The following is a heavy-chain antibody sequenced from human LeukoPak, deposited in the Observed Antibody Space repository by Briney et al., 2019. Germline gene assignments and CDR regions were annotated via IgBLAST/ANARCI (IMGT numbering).Heavy chain of an antibody. Sequence: GGSLRLSCAASGFTFSSYEMNWVRQAPGKGLEWVAFIRYDGNDKFYADSVKGRFTISRDTSKNTLYLQMNSLRTEDTAVYYCAKDLMRDRWFGESWGQGTLVTVSS. D-gene: IGHD3-10*01. J-gene: IGHJ5*02. V-gene: IGHV3-30*02. CDR2: IRYDGNDK. CDR1: GFTFSSYE. CDR3: AKDLMRDRWFGES.